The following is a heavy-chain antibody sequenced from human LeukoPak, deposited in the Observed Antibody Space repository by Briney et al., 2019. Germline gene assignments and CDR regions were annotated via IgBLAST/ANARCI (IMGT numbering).Heavy chain of an antibody. J-gene: IGHJ3*02. Sequence: SQTLSLTCAVSGDSVTSGGYFWTWIRPLPGKGLEWIGSIFNSGTTSYNPSLKSRLSISLDTSNNHFSLRLGSVTAADTAVYYCARDAVVTSSPDAFDIWGQGTMVIVSS. CDR2: IFNSGTT. V-gene: IGHV4-31*11. CDR1: GDSVTSGGYF. CDR3: ARDAVVTSSPDAFDI. D-gene: IGHD2-21*02.